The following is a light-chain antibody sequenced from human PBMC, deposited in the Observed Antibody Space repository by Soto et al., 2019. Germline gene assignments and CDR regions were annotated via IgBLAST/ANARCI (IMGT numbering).Light chain of an antibody. CDR1: QDINNY. Sequence: DIQMTQSPSSLSASVGDRVTITCRASQDINNYLAWYQQRPGKVPKLLIYGATPLQPGVPSRFSGSGSGSHFTRTISSRQPEDVATYYCQNCKSAVFTFGPGNKVDIK. CDR2: GAT. CDR3: QNCKSAVFT. J-gene: IGKJ3*01. V-gene: IGKV1-27*01.